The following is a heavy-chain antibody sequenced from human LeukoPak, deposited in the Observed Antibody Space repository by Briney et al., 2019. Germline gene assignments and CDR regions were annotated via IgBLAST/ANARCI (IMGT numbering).Heavy chain of an antibody. CDR3: ARDHYGTTYAFGI. V-gene: IGHV4-31*03. CDR2: IYYSGST. D-gene: IGHD4-17*01. CDR1: GGSISSGGYY. J-gene: IGHJ3*02. Sequence: PSETLSLTCTVSGGSISSGGYYWSWIRQHPGKGLEWIGYIYYSGSTYYNPSLKSRVTISVDTSKNQFSLKLSSVTAAGTAVYYCARDHYGTTYAFGIWGQGTMVTVSS.